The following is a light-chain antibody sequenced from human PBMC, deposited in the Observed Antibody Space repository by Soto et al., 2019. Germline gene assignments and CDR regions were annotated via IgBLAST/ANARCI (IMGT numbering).Light chain of an antibody. CDR3: QQYGRSPWT. J-gene: IGKJ1*01. Sequence: EIVLTQSPGTLSLSPGERATLSCRASQSVSSSYLAWYQQKPGQAPRLLIHGTSSRATGIPDRFSGSGSGTEFTLTISRLEPEDFAVYYCQQYGRSPWTFGQGTKVDIK. CDR1: QSVSSSY. CDR2: GTS. V-gene: IGKV3-20*01.